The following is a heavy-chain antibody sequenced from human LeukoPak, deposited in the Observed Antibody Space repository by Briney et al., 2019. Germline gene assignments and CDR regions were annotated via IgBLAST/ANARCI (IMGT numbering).Heavy chain of an antibody. V-gene: IGHV3-66*01. CDR1: GFTVSSNY. CDR2: IYSGGST. Sequence: GGSLRLSCAASGFTVSSNYMSWVRQAPGKGLEWVSVIYSGGSTYYADSVKGRFTISRDNSKNTLYLQMNSLRAEDTAVYYCATLPYDSRTGLDCWGQGTLVTVSS. J-gene: IGHJ4*02. CDR3: ATLPYDSRTGLDC. D-gene: IGHD3-22*01.